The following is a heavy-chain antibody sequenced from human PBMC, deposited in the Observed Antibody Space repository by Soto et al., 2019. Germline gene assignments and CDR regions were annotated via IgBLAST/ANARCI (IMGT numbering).Heavy chain of an antibody. D-gene: IGHD3-22*01. CDR1: GFTFSSYA. V-gene: IGHV3-23*01. Sequence: QSGGSLRLSCAASGFTFSSYAMSWVRQAPGKGLEWVSAISGSGGSTYYADSVKGRFTISRDNSKNTLYLQMNSLRAEDTAVYYCAKDLDPVYYYDSSGSDAFDIWGQGTMVTVSS. CDR3: AKDLDPVYYYDSSGSDAFDI. J-gene: IGHJ3*02. CDR2: ISGSGGST.